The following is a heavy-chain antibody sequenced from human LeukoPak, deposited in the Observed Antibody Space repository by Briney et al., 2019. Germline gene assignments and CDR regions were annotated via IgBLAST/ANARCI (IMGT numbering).Heavy chain of an antibody. CDR1: GFTVSSNY. Sequence: PGGSLRLSCVASGFTVSSNYMSWVRQAPGKGLEWVLVIYSGGSTYYADSVKGRFTISRDNSKNTLYLQMNSLRVEDTAVYYCARDYGVAEGYWGQGTLVTVSS. D-gene: IGHD6-19*01. CDR2: IYSGGST. CDR3: ARDYGVAEGY. V-gene: IGHV3-53*01. J-gene: IGHJ4*02.